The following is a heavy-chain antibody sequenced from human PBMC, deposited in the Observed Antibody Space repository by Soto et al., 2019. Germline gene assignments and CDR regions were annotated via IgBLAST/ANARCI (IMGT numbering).Heavy chain of an antibody. D-gene: IGHD4-17*01. CDR1: GYTFTSYD. Sequence: GASVKVSCKASGYTFTSYDINWVRQATGQGLEYLGWMNPNSGNTGYVKKFQGRVTMTRDTSISTAYMDLSSLRSEDTAVYFCARGVKYGAYSRWFDPWGQGTLVTFSS. V-gene: IGHV1-8*01. J-gene: IGHJ5*02. CDR3: ARGVKYGAYSRWFDP. CDR2: MNPNSGNT.